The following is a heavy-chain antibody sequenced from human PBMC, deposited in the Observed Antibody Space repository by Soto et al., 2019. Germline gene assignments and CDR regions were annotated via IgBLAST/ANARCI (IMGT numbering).Heavy chain of an antibody. J-gene: IGHJ6*02. CDR1: GFTFDDYA. Sequence: GGSLRLSCAASGFTFDDYAMHWVRQAPGKGLEWVSLISGDGGSTYYADSVKGRFTISRDNSKNSLYLQMNSLRTEDTALYYCAKDPQYSSSWYYYYGMDVWGQGTTVTVSS. CDR3: AKDPQYSSSWYYYYGMDV. D-gene: IGHD6-13*01. V-gene: IGHV3-43*02. CDR2: ISGDGGST.